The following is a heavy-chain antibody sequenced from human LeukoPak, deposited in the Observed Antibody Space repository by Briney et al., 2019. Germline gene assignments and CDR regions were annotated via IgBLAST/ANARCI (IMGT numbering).Heavy chain of an antibody. J-gene: IGHJ5*02. CDR1: GNSFGDYY. D-gene: IGHD4-17*01. Sequence: PSETLSLTCTVSGNSFGDYYWSWIRQPAGKGLEWIGRIYTSGSTTYNPSLKSRVTMSVDTSKSQFSLNLMSVTAADTAVYYCTRDTGTTGEVKFDPWGQGTLVTVSS. V-gene: IGHV4-4*07. CDR2: IYTSGST. CDR3: TRDTGTTGEVKFDP.